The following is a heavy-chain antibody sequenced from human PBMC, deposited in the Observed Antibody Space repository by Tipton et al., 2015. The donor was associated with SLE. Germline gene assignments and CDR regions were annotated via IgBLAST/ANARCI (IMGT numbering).Heavy chain of an antibody. D-gene: IGHD3-10*01. CDR2: INHSGST. CDR3: AGGLARGAFDI. J-gene: IGHJ3*02. CDR1: GGSFSGNY. V-gene: IGHV4-34*01. Sequence: TLSLTCAVYGGSFSGNYWSWIRQPPGKGLEWIGEINHSGSTNYNPSLKSRVTISVDTSKNQFSLKLSSVTAADTAVYYCAGGLARGAFDIWGQGTMVTVSS.